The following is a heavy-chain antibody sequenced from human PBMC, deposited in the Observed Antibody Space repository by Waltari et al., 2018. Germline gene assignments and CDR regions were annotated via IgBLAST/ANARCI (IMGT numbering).Heavy chain of an antibody. CDR2: ISYSGSP. D-gene: IGHD3-3*01. CDR3: ARGRDYDFWSGYQP. V-gene: IGHV4-59*01. J-gene: IGHJ4*02. CDR1: GGSISSYY. Sequence: QVQLQESGPGLVKPSETLSLTCTVSGGSISSYYWSWIRQPPGKGLEWIGYISYSGSPNYNPPLKSRVTISVDTSKNQFSLKLSSVTAADTAVYYCARGRDYDFWSGYQPWGQGTLVTVSS.